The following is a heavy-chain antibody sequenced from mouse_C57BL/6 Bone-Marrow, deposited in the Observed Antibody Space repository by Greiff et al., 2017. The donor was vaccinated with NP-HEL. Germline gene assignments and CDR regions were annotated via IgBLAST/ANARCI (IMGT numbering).Heavy chain of an antibody. CDR1: EYEFPSRD. D-gene: IGHD2-3*01. Sequence: EVQVVESGGGLVQPGESLKLSCESNEYEFPSRDMSWVRKTPEKRLELVAAINSDGGSTYYPDTMERRFIISRDNTKKTLYLQMSSLRSEDTALYYCARGGYYSPWFAYWGQGTLVTVSA. V-gene: IGHV5-2*01. J-gene: IGHJ3*01. CDR2: INSDGGST. CDR3: ARGGYYSPWFAY.